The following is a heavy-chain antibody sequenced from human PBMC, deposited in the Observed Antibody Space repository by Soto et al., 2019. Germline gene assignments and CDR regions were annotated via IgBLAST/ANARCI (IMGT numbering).Heavy chain of an antibody. CDR3: LRDSPSSSGYNVDWFDT. V-gene: IGHV1-3*04. J-gene: IGHJ5*02. CDR1: GYIFTSYA. D-gene: IGHD3-22*01. CDR2: INTGNGNT. Sequence: ASVKVSCKASGYIFTSYAMNWVRQAPGQRLEWMGRINTGNGNTEYSQKFQGRVTIAMDTSASTAYMELSSLRSEDTAVYYCLRDSPSSSGYNVDWFDTWGQGTPVTVSS.